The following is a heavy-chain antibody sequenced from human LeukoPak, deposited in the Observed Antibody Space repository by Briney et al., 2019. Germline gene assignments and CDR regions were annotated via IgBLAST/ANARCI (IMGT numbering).Heavy chain of an antibody. D-gene: IGHD2-21*02. Sequence: GGSLRLSCAASGFTFSSYSMNWVRQAPGKGLEWVSYISSSSSTIYYADSVKGRFTISRDNAKNSLYLQMDSLRAEDTAVYYRVKVVTAIRAYFDYWGQGTLVTVSS. J-gene: IGHJ4*02. V-gene: IGHV3-48*04. CDR3: VKVVTAIRAYFDY. CDR2: ISSSSSTI. CDR1: GFTFSSYS.